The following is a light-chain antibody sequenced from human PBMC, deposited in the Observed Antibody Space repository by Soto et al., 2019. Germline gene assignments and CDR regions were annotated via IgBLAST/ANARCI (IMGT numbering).Light chain of an antibody. CDR1: QSLVSSDGNTY. V-gene: IGKV2-30*01. CDR3: MQGTHWPPT. Sequence: DVVMTQSPLSLPVTLGQPASISCRSSQSLVSSDGNTYLNWFHQRPGQSPRRLIYKVSNGDPGVPDRFSGSGSGTDFTLKISRVEAEDVGVYYCMQGTHWPPTFGQGTKVEIK. J-gene: IGKJ1*01. CDR2: KVS.